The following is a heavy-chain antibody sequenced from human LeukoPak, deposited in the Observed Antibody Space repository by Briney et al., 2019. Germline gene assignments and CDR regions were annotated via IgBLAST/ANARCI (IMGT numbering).Heavy chain of an antibody. CDR2: ISAYNGNT. Sequence: ASVKVSCKASGYTFTSYGISWVRQAPGQGLEWMGWISAYNGNTNYAQKLQGRVTMTTDTSTSTAYMELRSLRSDDKAVCYCARDRAIFGVVIPVDCLGEGTLVSVSS. CDR1: GYTFTSYG. V-gene: IGHV1-18*01. CDR3: ARDRAIFGVVIPVDC. J-gene: IGHJ4*02. D-gene: IGHD3-3*01.